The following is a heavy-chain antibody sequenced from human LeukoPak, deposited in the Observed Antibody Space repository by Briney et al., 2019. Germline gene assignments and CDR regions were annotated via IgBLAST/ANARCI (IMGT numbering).Heavy chain of an antibody. V-gene: IGHV1-69*02. CDR2: IIPILGIA. D-gene: IGHD3-22*01. J-gene: IGHJ6*02. CDR1: GYTFTGYY. CDR3: ARYYYDSSGYYYDYYYGMDV. Sequence: ASVKVSCKASGYTFTGYYMHWVRQAPGQGLEWMGRIIPILGIANYAQKFQGRVTITADKSTSTAYMELSSLRSEDTAVYYCARYYYDSSGYYYDYYYGMDVWGQGTTVTVSS.